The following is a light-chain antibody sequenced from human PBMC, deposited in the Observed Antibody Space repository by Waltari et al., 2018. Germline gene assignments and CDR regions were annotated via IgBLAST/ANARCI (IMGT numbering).Light chain of an antibody. V-gene: IGKV1-5*03. Sequence: DVQLTQSPSTLSASVGDRGNITSRSRQSISTWLAWYQQKPGKAPKVLIYKASSLQSGVPSRFSGSGSGTEFTLTISSLQPDDFATYYCQQYDRFYTFGQGTKLEIK. CDR1: QSISTW. CDR3: QQYDRFYT. J-gene: IGKJ2*01. CDR2: KAS.